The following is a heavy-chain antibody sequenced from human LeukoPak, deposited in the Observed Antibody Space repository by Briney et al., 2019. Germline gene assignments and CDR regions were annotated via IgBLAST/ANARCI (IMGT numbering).Heavy chain of an antibody. Sequence: ASVKVSCKASGGTFSSYAISWVRQAPGQGLEWMGWISAYNGNTNYAQKLQGRVTMTTDTSTSTAYMELRSLRSDDTAVYYCARGSGYSSSWGYYYYYYMDVWGKGTTVTVSS. J-gene: IGHJ6*03. D-gene: IGHD6-13*01. V-gene: IGHV1-18*01. CDR3: ARGSGYSSSWGYYYYYYMDV. CDR1: GGTFSSYA. CDR2: ISAYNGNT.